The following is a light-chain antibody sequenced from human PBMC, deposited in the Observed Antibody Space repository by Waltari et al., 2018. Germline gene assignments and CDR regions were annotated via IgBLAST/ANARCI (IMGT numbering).Light chain of an antibody. CDR3: CSSSGGDTWV. CDR2: EGS. Sequence: QSALTQPASMSGSPGQSITISCTSTTTDFVSWYQHLPGKAPRLLIYEGSKRPSGLSGRFSGSQSGNTASLTISGLEFDDQATYYCCSSSGGDTWVFGGGTELAVL. CDR1: TTDF. J-gene: IGLJ3*02. V-gene: IGLV2-23*01.